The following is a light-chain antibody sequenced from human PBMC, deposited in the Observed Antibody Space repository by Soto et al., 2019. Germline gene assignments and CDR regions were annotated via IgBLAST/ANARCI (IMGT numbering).Light chain of an antibody. CDR2: GAS. V-gene: IGKV3-20*01. Sequence: EIVLTQSPGTLSVSPGERVTLSCRASQSVGSSYLAWYQQRSGQAPRLLIFGASYRATGIPDRFSGSGSGTDFTLTISRLEPEDFAVYYCQQYSSSPPEFTFGPGTKVDSK. CDR3: QQYSSSPPEFT. CDR1: QSVGSSY. J-gene: IGKJ3*01.